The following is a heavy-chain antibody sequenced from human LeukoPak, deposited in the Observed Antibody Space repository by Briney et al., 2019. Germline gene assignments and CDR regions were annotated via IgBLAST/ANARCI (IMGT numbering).Heavy chain of an antibody. CDR2: FDPEDGET. V-gene: IGHV1-24*01. D-gene: IGHD1-26*01. CDR1: GYTLTELS. J-gene: IGHJ4*02. CDR3: ATGVPKWELPIGMH. Sequence: ASVKVSCKVSGYTLTELSMHWVRQAPGKGLEWMGGFDPEDGETIYAQKFQGRVTMTEDTSTDTAYMGLSSLRSEDTAVYYCATGVPKWELPIGMHWGQGTLVTVSS.